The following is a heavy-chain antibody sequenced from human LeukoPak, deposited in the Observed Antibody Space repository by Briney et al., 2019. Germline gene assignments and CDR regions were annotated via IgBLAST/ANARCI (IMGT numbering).Heavy chain of an antibody. J-gene: IGHJ5*02. CDR2: INHSGST. Sequence: SETLSLTCAVYGGSFSGYYWSWIRQPPGKGLEWIGEINHSGSTNYNPSLKSRVTISVDTSKNQFSLKLSSVTAADTAVYYCARERIQLANWFDPWGQGTLVTVSS. CDR3: ARERIQLANWFDP. CDR1: GGSFSGYY. D-gene: IGHD5-18*01. V-gene: IGHV4-34*01.